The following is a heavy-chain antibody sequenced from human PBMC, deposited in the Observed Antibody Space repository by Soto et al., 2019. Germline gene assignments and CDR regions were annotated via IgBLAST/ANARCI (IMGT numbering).Heavy chain of an antibody. V-gene: IGHV3-7*01. CDR1: GFTFSSYW. J-gene: IGHJ3*02. D-gene: IGHD3-22*01. Sequence: PGGSLRLSCAASGFTFSSYWMSWVRQAPGKGLEWVANIKQGGSEKYYVDSVKGRFTISRDNAKNSLYLQMNSLRAEDTAVYYCARVSTDIVVITTHPYHDAFDIWGQGTMVTVSS. CDR2: IKQGGSEK. CDR3: ARVSTDIVVITTHPYHDAFDI.